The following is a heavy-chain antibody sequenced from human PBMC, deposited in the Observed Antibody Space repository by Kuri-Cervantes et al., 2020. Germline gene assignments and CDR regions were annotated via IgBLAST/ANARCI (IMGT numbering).Heavy chain of an antibody. V-gene: IGHV3-21*04. J-gene: IGHJ4*02. Sequence: GESLKISCAASGFTFSSYSMNWVRQAPGKGLEWVSSISSSSSYIYYADSVKGRFTISRDNAKNSVYLQMNSLRAEDTAVYYCARVRGVGSYAYVADWGQGTLVTDSS. D-gene: IGHD3-16*01. CDR3: ARVRGVGSYAYVAD. CDR1: GFTFSSYS. CDR2: ISSSSSYI.